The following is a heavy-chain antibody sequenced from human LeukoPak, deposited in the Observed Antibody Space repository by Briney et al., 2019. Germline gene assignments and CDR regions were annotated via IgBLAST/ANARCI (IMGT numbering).Heavy chain of an antibody. CDR3: AKDGDSSGWYGGY. D-gene: IGHD6-19*01. Sequence: GGSLRLSCAASGVTFSSYAMSWVCQAPGKGLEWVSAISGSGGSTYYADSVKGRFTISRDNSKNTLYLQMNSLRAEDTAVYYCAKDGDSSGWYGGYWGQGTLVTVSS. CDR1: GVTFSSYA. J-gene: IGHJ4*02. CDR2: ISGSGGST. V-gene: IGHV3-23*01.